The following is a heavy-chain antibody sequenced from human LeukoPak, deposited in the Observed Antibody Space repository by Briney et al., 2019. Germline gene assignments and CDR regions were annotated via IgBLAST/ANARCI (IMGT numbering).Heavy chain of an antibody. CDR1: GFTSSSYW. CDR3: AREGGYYGSGMGWFDP. Sequence: GGSLRLSCAASGFTSSSYWMSWVRQAPGKGLEWVANINQDGSGKYYVDSVKGRFTISRDNAKNALYLQMNSLGAEDTAVYYCAREGGYYGSGMGWFDPWGQGTLVTVSS. CDR2: INQDGSGK. D-gene: IGHD3-10*01. J-gene: IGHJ5*02. V-gene: IGHV3-7*01.